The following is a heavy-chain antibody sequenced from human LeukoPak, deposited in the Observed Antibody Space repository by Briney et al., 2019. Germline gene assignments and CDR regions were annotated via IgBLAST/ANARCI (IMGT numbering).Heavy chain of an antibody. D-gene: IGHD3-10*01. V-gene: IGHV3-23*01. CDR1: GFTFSSYA. Sequence: GGSLRLSCAASGFTFSSYAMSWVRQAPGKGLEWVSAISGSGGSTYYADSVKGRFTISRDNAKNSLYLQMNSLRAEDTAVYYCASPAGGSGSYYCYYYGMDVWGQGTTVTVSS. CDR3: ASPAGGSGSYYCYYYGMDV. CDR2: ISGSGGST. J-gene: IGHJ6*02.